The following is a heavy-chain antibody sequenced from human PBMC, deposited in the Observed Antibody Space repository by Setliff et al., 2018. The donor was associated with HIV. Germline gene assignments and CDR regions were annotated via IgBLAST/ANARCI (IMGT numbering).Heavy chain of an antibody. CDR3: ARDPSIGYYYDSSGSYFDY. CDR1: GGSISSGTYY. V-gene: IGHV4-61*09. Sequence: NPSETLSLTCIVSGGSISSGTYYWSWIRQPAGKGLECIGHIYTSGSTNYNPSLKSRVTMSVDTAKNQSSLKLSSVTAADTAVYYCARDPSIGYYYDSSGSYFDYWGQGTLVTVSS. J-gene: IGHJ4*02. CDR2: IYTSGST. D-gene: IGHD3-22*01.